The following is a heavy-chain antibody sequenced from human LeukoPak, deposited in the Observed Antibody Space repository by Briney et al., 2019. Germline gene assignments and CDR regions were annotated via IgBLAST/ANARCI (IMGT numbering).Heavy chain of an antibody. V-gene: IGHV3-53*01. CDR1: GLTLSSNY. J-gene: IGHJ2*01. CDR3: AGRGWWPRDRYFDL. CDR2: IYSGGST. Sequence: GGSVRHSCAASGLTLSSNYESWLRQAPGKGLEWVSVIYSGGSTYYADSVKGRFTISRHNSKNTLYLQMNSLRAEHRAVYYCAGRGWWPRDRYFDLWGGGTLFTVSS. D-gene: IGHD2-15*01.